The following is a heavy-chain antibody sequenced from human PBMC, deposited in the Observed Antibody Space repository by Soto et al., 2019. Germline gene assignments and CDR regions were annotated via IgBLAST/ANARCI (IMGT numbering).Heavy chain of an antibody. CDR3: ARVDFWSGYYPLYYMDV. CDR2: MNPNSGNT. D-gene: IGHD3-3*01. CDR1: GYTFTSYD. V-gene: IGHV1-8*01. Sequence: GASVKVSCKASGYTFTSYDINWVRQATGQGLEWMGWMNPNSGNTGYAQKFQGRVTMTRNTSISTAYMELSSLRSEDTAVYYCARVDFWSGYYPLYYMDVWGKGTTVTVSS. J-gene: IGHJ6*03.